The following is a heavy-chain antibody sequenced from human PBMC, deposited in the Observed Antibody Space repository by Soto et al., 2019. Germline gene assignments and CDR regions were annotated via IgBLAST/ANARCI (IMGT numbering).Heavy chain of an antibody. CDR3: AKDTLPDGLWFGEPGGMDV. J-gene: IGHJ6*02. V-gene: IGHV3-43D*03. D-gene: IGHD3-10*01. Sequence: GGSLRLSCAASGFTFDDYAMHWVRQAPGKGLEWVSLISWDGGSTYYADSVKGRFTISRDNSKNSLYLQMNSLRAEDTALYYCAKDTLPDGLWFGEPGGMDVWGQGTTVTVSS. CDR1: GFTFDDYA. CDR2: ISWDGGST.